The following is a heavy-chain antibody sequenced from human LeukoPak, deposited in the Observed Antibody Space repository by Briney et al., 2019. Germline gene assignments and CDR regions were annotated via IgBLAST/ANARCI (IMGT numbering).Heavy chain of an antibody. V-gene: IGHV1-18*01. D-gene: IGHD3-22*01. CDR2: ISAYNGNT. J-gene: IGHJ3*02. CDR3: ARDLLDYYDSSGHDAFDI. Sequence: ASVKVSCKASGYTFTSYGISWVRQAPGQGLEWMGWISAYNGNTNYVQKLQGRVTMTTDTSTSTAYMELRSLRSDDTAVYYCARDLLDYYDSSGHDAFDIWGQGTMVTVSS. CDR1: GYTFTSYG.